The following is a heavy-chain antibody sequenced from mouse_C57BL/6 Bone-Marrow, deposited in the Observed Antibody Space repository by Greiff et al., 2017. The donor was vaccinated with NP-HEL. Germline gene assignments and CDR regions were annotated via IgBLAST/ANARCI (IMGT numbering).Heavy chain of an antibody. V-gene: IGHV3-6*01. CDR2: ISYDGSN. Sequence: VQLKESGPGLVKPSQSLSLTCSVTGYSITSGYYSYWIRQLPGNKLEWMGYISYDGSNNYNPSLKNRISITRDTTKNQLFLKLSSVTSEDTAMYYCTRCPPYGSNQYDGMDYWGQGTSVTVSS. CDR3: TRCPPYGSNQYDGMDY. D-gene: IGHD1-1*01. CDR1: GYSITSGYY. J-gene: IGHJ4*01.